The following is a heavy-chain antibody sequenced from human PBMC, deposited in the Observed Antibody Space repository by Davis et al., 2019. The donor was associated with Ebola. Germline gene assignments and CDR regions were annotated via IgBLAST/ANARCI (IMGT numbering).Heavy chain of an antibody. J-gene: IGHJ5*02. D-gene: IGHD3-22*01. CDR3: ARVITMIVAGSWFDP. CDR2: IIPIFGTA. V-gene: IGHV1-69*13. Sequence: SVKVSCKASGGTFSSYAISWVRQAPGQGLEWMGRIIPIFGTANYAQKFQGRVTITADESTSTAYMELSSLRSEDTAVYYCARVITMIVAGSWFDPWGQGTLVTVSS. CDR1: GGTFSSYA.